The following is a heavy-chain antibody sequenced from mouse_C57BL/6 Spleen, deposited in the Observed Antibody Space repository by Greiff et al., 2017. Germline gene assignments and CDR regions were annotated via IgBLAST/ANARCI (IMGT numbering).Heavy chain of an antibody. CDR3: ARPYYGSSDGGFYWYFDG. CDR2: ISSGSSTI. D-gene: IGHD1-1*01. V-gene: IGHV5-17*01. Sequence: EVHLVESGGGLVKPGGSLKLSCAASGFTFSDYGMHWVRQAPEKGLEWVAYISSGSSTIYYADTVKGRFPISRDNAKNTLFLQMTSLRSEDTAMYYCARPYYGSSDGGFYWYFDGWGTGTTVTVSS. CDR1: GFTFSDYG. J-gene: IGHJ1*03.